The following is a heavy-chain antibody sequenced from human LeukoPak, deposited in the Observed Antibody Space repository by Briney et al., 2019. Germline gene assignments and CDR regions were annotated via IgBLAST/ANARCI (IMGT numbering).Heavy chain of an antibody. CDR1: GGSISSSTHY. CDR3: AIQMGFPWYFDL. Sequence: SETLSLTCTVSGGSISSSTHYWGWLRQPPGKGLEWIGNIYYRGRTYYNPYLKSQVTKSLDTSKNHFSLKLSSVTAADTAVFYCAIQMGFPWYFDLWGRGTLVTVSS. V-gene: IGHV4-39*01. CDR2: IYYRGRT. D-gene: IGHD5-24*01. J-gene: IGHJ2*01.